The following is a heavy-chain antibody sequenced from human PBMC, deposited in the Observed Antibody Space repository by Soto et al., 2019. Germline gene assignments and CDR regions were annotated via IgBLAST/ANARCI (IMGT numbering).Heavy chain of an antibody. Sequence: QVQLVQSGAEVKKPASSVKVSCKTSGDPFKNDIITWVRQAPGQGLEWMGRVIPLLDIAIYAQKFQGRVTITAVKSRSTAYMERNSLRSEDTAVYYCVRNSPMGSTISGNDAIDYWGQGTLVTVSS. V-gene: IGHV1-69*02. CDR1: GDPFKNDI. J-gene: IGHJ4*02. CDR2: VIPLLDIA. D-gene: IGHD5-12*01. CDR3: VRNSPMGSTISGNDAIDY.